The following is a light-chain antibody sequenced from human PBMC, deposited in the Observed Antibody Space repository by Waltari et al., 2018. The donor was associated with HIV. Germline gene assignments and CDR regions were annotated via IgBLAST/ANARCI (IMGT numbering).Light chain of an antibody. CDR2: QDT. V-gene: IGLV3-1*01. CDR3: QAWGTSNVV. J-gene: IGLJ2*01. Sequence: SYELTQPPSVSVSPGETASITCSGDELGPRYVSWYPQKPGQSPLLVIYQDTKRPSGIPERFSGANSGNTGTLTISGTQTMDEADYYCQAWGTSNVVFGGGTKLTVL. CDR1: ELGPRY.